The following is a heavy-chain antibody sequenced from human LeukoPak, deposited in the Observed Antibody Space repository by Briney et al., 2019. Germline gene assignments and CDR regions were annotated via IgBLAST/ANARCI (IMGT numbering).Heavy chain of an antibody. Sequence: PGGSLRLSCAASGFTFSSYEMNWVRQAPGKGLEWVSYISSSGSTIYYADSVKGRFTISRDNAKNSLYLQMNSLRAEDTAVYYCARRRGYCSSTSCYMRFDYWGQGTLVTVSS. J-gene: IGHJ4*02. CDR3: ARRRGYCSSTSCYMRFDY. CDR2: ISSSGSTI. V-gene: IGHV3-48*03. D-gene: IGHD2-2*01. CDR1: GFTFSSYE.